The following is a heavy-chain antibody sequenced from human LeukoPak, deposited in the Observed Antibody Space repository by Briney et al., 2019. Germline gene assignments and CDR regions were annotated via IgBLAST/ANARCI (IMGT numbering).Heavy chain of an antibody. V-gene: IGHV4-59*01. J-gene: IGHJ5*02. CDR3: ARGGPLVVPAARAWFDP. Sequence: PSETLSLTCTVSGGSISSYYWSWIRQPPGKGLEWIGYIYYSGSTNYNPSLKSRVTISVDTSKNQFSLKLSSVTAADTAVYYCARGGPLVVPAARAWFDPWGQGTLVTVSS. D-gene: IGHD2-2*01. CDR2: IYYSGST. CDR1: GGSISSYY.